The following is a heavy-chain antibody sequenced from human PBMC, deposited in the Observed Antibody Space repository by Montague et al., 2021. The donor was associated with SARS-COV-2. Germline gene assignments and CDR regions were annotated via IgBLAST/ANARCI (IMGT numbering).Heavy chain of an antibody. CDR3: ARQYRFCPIALCYAFDS. CDR1: GGSISSSSYY. CDR2: IYYSGST. D-gene: IGHD3-16*01. V-gene: IGHV4-39*01. Sequence: SETLSLTCTVSGGSISSSSYYWGWIRQPPGKGLEWIGSIYYSGSTYYNSSLQSRVTISVDTSKNQFSLRLRSVTAADTSVYYCARQYRFCPIALCYAFDSWGQGTLVTVSS. J-gene: IGHJ4*02.